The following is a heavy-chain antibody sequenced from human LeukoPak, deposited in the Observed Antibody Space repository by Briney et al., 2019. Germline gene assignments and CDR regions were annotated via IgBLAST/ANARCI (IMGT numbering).Heavy chain of an antibody. CDR2: ISYGGSNK. V-gene: IGHV3-30*18. J-gene: IGHJ4*02. CDR1: GFTFSNNA. CDR3: AKDRLPYSSGFDY. D-gene: IGHD6-19*01. Sequence: GGSLRLSCAASGFTFSNNAMHWVRQAPGKGLEWVAVISYGGSNKYHADSVKGRFTISRDNSKNTLYLQMNSLRAEDTALYYCAKDRLPYSSGFDYWGQGTLVTVSS.